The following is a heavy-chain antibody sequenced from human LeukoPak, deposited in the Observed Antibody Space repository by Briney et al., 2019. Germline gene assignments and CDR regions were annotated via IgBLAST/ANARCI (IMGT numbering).Heavy chain of an antibody. Sequence: GGSLRLSCAASGFSFSSYWMHWVRQAPGKGLVWVSRINSDGSSTSYADSVKGRFTISRDNAKNTLYLQMHSLRAEDTAVYFCARGLSEYGWLGELYYWGQGTLVTVSS. V-gene: IGHV3-74*01. CDR3: ARGLSEYGWLGELYY. CDR2: INSDGSST. J-gene: IGHJ4*02. CDR1: GFSFSSYW. D-gene: IGHD3-10*01.